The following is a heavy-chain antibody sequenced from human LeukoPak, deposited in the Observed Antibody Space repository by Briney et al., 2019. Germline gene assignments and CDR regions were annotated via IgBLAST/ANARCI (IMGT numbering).Heavy chain of an antibody. J-gene: IGHJ4*02. Sequence: PGGSLRLSCAASGFTVSNTYMTWVRQAPGKGLECVANIKPGGSETYYVDSVKGRFTISRDNAKNSLYLQMTSLRAEDTALYYCATYRHLPYWGQGTLVTVSS. CDR1: GFTVSNTY. D-gene: IGHD2-2*02. CDR3: ATYRHLPY. V-gene: IGHV3-7*01. CDR2: IKPGGSET.